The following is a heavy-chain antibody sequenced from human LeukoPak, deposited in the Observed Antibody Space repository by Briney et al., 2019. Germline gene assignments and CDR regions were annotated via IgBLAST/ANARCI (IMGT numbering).Heavy chain of an antibody. CDR1: GGSISSSSYY. Sequence: NPSETLSLTCTVSGGSISSSSYYWGWIRQPPGKGLEWIGSIYYSGSTYYNPSLKSRVTISVDTSKNQFSLKLSSVTAADTAVYYCARDRVVPAAINAFDIWGQGTMVTVSS. D-gene: IGHD2-2*02. V-gene: IGHV4-39*07. CDR2: IYYSGST. J-gene: IGHJ3*02. CDR3: ARDRVVPAAINAFDI.